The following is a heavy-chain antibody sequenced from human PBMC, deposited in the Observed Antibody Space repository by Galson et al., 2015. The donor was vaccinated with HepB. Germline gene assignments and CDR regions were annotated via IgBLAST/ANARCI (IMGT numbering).Heavy chain of an antibody. Sequence: ALRLSCAASGFTFSDYYMSWLRLAPGKGLEWVSEISRSSSYTNYADSVKGRFTISKDNAKTSLYLQMNSQRAEDTAVYYWARSGALDYGGQKGSRITLYYFDYWGQGTLVTVSS. D-gene: IGHD4-23*01. CDR3: ARSGALDYGGQKGSRITLYYFDY. V-gene: IGHV3-11*06. CDR1: GFTFSDYY. CDR2: ISRSSSYT. J-gene: IGHJ4*02.